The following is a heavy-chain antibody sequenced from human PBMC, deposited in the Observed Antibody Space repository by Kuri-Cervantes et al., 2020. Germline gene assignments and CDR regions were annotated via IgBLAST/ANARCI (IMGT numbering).Heavy chain of an antibody. J-gene: IGHJ4*02. CDR2: IKQDGSEK. V-gene: IGHV3-7*01. D-gene: IGHD3-22*01. CDR3: ARETKNYYDSSGYYFH. CDR1: GFTFSSYW. Sequence: GESLKISCAASGFTFSSYWMSWVRQAPGKGLEWVANIKQDGSEKYYVDSVKGRFTISRDNAKNSLYLQMNSLRAEDTAVYYCARETKNYYDSSGYYFHWGQGTLVTVSS.